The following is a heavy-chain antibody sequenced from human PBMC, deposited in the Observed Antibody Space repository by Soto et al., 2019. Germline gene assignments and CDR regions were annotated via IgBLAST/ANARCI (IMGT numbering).Heavy chain of an antibody. D-gene: IGHD1-1*01. V-gene: IGHV3-21*01. CDR2: ISSSSSYV. J-gene: IGHJ5*01. CDR1: GFTFSSYG. Sequence: EVQMVESGGGLVKPGGSLRLSCGASGFTFSSYGMNWVRQAPGKGLEWVSSISSSSSYVYYADSVKGRFTISRDNAKNSLYLQMNSLTAEDTAVYYCARDRHQTTALAPYNWFESWGQGTLVTVSS. CDR3: ARDRHQTTALAPYNWFES.